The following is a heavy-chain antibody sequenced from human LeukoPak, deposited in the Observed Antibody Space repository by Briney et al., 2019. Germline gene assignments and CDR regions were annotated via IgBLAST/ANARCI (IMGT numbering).Heavy chain of an antibody. CDR3: ARQTGATTTGGYYFDH. CDR2: INTDGSST. D-gene: IGHD1-26*01. J-gene: IGHJ4*02. CDR1: GFTFSRYR. Sequence: GGSLRLSCPASGFTFSRYRMYWVRQAPGKGLVWVSRINTDGSSTSYADSVKGRFSISRDNAKNTLDLQMNSLRADDTAVYYCARQTGATTTGGYYFDHWGQGTLVTVSS. V-gene: IGHV3-74*01.